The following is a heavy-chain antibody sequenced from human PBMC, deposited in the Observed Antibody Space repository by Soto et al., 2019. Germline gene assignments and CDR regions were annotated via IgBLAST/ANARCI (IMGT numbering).Heavy chain of an antibody. Sequence: PLGGSLRLSCAASGFTFSSYGMHWVRQAPGKGLEWVAFIWHDGGNKFYAESVKGRFTISRDNSKNTLYLQMTSLSAEDTAMYYCARDGDVNTGFGKDYWGQGTLVTVSS. CDR2: IWHDGGNK. V-gene: IGHV3-33*01. CDR3: ARDGDVNTGFGKDY. J-gene: IGHJ4*02. CDR1: GFTFSSYG. D-gene: IGHD3-16*01.